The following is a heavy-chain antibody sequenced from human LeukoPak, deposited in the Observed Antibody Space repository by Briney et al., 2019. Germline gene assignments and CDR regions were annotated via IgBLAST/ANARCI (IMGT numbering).Heavy chain of an antibody. V-gene: IGHV4-59*12. CDR2: IYYSGST. CDR3: ARRTGRWLRRYYFDY. D-gene: IGHD5-24*01. Sequence: SETPSLTCTVSGGSISSYYWSWIRQAPGKGLEWIGYIYYSGSTTYNPSLKSRVTISVDTSKNQVSLKLSSVTAADTAVYYCARRTGRWLRRYYFDYWGQGTLVTVSS. J-gene: IGHJ4*02. CDR1: GGSISSYY.